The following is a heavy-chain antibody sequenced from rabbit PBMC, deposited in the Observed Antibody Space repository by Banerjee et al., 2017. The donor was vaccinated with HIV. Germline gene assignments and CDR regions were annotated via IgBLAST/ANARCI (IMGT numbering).Heavy chain of an antibody. D-gene: IGHD1-1*01. V-gene: IGHV1S45*01. Sequence: QEQLEESGGDLVKPEGSLTLTCTASGFSFSNRYVMCWVRQAPGKGLEWIACINTISGNTVYASWAKGRFTISKPSSTTVTLQMTSLTAADTATYFCARPSSSGYWGIDLWGQGTLVTVS. CDR3: ARPSSSGYWGIDL. CDR2: INTISGNT. CDR1: GFSFSNRYV. J-gene: IGHJ3*01.